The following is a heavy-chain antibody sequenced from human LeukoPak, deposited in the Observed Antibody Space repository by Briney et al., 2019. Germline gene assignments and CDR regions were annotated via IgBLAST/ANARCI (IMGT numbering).Heavy chain of an antibody. J-gene: IGHJ4*02. CDR1: GFTFSDYH. CDR2: ISGSSIYT. D-gene: IGHD3-22*01. CDR3: VRDISGYYFDY. V-gene: IGHV3-11*05. Sequence: PGGSVRLSCAASGFTFSDYHMTWIRQAPGKGLEWVSYISGSSIYTRYADSVKGRFTISRDNAKNSLYLQMNSLRAEDTALYYCVRDISGYYFDYWGRGTLVTVSS.